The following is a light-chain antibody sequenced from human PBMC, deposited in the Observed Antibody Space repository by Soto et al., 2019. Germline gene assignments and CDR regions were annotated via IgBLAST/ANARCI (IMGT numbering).Light chain of an antibody. Sequence: EIVLTQSPGTLSLSPGERATLACRASVTVATNVAWYQQTPGQAPRLLIYGASSRATGIPDRFSGSGAGTDFTLTISRLEPEDFAVYYCQQYGSSLWTFGQGTKVDIK. CDR3: QQYGSSLWT. V-gene: IGKV3-20*01. J-gene: IGKJ1*01. CDR1: VTVATN. CDR2: GAS.